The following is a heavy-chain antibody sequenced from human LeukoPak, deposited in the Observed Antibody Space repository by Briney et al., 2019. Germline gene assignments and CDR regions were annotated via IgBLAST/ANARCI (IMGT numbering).Heavy chain of an antibody. D-gene: IGHD3-10*01. J-gene: IGHJ4*02. CDR2: INSDGTST. CDR3: ARDRGSGSYFDY. Sequence: GGSLRLSCAASGFTFSSYWMHWVRQAPGKGLVWVSRINSDGTSTSYADSVKGRFTISRDNAKNTLYLQLNSLRAEDTAVYYCARDRGSGSYFDYWGQGTLVTVSS. V-gene: IGHV3-74*01. CDR1: GFTFSSYW.